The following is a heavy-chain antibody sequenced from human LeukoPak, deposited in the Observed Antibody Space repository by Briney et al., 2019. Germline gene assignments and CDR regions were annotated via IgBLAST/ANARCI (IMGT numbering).Heavy chain of an antibody. Sequence: PGGSLRLSCAASGFTFSSYAMSWVRQAPGKGLEWVSAISGSGGSTYYADSVKGRFTISRDNSKNTLYLQMNSLRAEDTAVYYCAKDVTSSGWYERGAFDIWGQGTLVTVSS. J-gene: IGHJ4*02. V-gene: IGHV3-23*01. CDR1: GFTFSSYA. D-gene: IGHD6-19*01. CDR2: ISGSGGST. CDR3: AKDVTSSGWYERGAFDI.